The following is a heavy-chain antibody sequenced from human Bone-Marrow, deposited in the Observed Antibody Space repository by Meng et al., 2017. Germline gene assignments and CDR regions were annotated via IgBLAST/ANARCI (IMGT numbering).Heavy chain of an antibody. CDR1: GFTFSNAW. D-gene: IGHD3-3*01. CDR3: TTNYDFWSGYPIDY. V-gene: IGHV3-15*01. Sequence: GESLKISCAASGFTFSNAWMSWVRQAPGKGLEWVGRIKSKTGGGTTDYAAPVKGRFTISRDDSKNTLYLQMNSLKTEDTAVYYCTTNYDFWSGYPIDYWGQGTLVTVSS. CDR2: IKSKTGGGTT. J-gene: IGHJ4*02.